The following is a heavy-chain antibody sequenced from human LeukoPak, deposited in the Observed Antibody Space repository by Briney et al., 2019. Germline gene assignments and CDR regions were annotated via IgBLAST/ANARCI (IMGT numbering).Heavy chain of an antibody. D-gene: IGHD6-13*01. J-gene: IGHJ4*02. CDR3: ATDSSSWPARGDYFDY. CDR2: TNPNSGGT. Sequence: ASVTVSCTASGYTFTGYYTHWVRQAPGQGLELMGWTNPNSGGTNYAQKFQGRVTMTRDTSISTAYMELSRLTSDDTAVYYCATDSSSWPARGDYFDYWGQGTLVTVSS. CDR1: GYTFTGYY. V-gene: IGHV1-2*02.